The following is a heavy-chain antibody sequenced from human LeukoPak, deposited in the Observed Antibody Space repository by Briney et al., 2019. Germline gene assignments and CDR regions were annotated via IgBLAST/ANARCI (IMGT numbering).Heavy chain of an antibody. CDR2: IYPGDSDT. V-gene: IGHV5-51*01. D-gene: IGHD6-6*01. J-gene: IGHJ5*02. CDR1: GYSFTSYW. Sequence: LGEALKISCKGSGYSFTSYWIGWVRQMPGKGLEWVGIIYPGDSDTRYSPSFQGQVTISADKSISTAYLQWSSLKASDTAMYYCARRIAARPGNNWFDPWGQGTLVTVSS. CDR3: ARRIAARPGNNWFDP.